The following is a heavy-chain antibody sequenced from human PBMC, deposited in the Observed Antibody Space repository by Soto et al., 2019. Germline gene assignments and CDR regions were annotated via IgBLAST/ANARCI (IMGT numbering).Heavy chain of an antibody. D-gene: IGHD2-2*01. V-gene: IGHV3-30*05. CDR3: GRGVEPQLLSRDYFYGMDV. CDR2: ISFEGNTQ. J-gene: IGHJ6*02. CDR1: GFTLSRYG. Sequence: QVQLVESGGGVVQPGRSLKLSCAASGFTLSRYGMHWVRQAPGKGLEWVAVISFEGNTQYYADSVKGRFTISRDNSKDTLSLHIHSLGPEKTAGYYCGRGVEPQLLSRDYFYGMDVWGQGTTVSVSS.